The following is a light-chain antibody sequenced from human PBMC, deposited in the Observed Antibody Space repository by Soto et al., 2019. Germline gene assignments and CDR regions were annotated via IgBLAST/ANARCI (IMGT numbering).Light chain of an antibody. V-gene: IGKV1-39*01. J-gene: IGKJ4*01. CDR2: TAS. Sequence: DIEMTQSPSSLSASVGDRVTVTCRASQRISNSLNWYQQKPGQAPKLLIYTASSLHSGVPSRFSGSGSGTESTLTISSLQPEDFATYFCQQSYSAPLTFGGGTKVDIK. CDR3: QQSYSAPLT. CDR1: QRISNS.